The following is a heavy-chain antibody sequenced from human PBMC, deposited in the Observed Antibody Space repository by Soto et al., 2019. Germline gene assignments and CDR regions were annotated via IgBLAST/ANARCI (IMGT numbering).Heavy chain of an antibody. CDR3: ARDPGRGSTLDY. V-gene: IGHV1-69*13. Sequence: GASVKVSCKASGGTFSSYAISWVRQAPGQGLEWMGGIIPIFGTANYAQKFQGRVTITADESTSTAYMELSSLRSEDTAVYYCARDPGRGSTLDYWGQGTLVTVSS. J-gene: IGHJ4*02. D-gene: IGHD1-26*01. CDR2: IIPIFGTA. CDR1: GGTFSSYA.